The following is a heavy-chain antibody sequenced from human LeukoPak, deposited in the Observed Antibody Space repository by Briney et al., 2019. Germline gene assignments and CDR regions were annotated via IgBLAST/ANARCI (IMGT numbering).Heavy chain of an antibody. V-gene: IGHV4-39*07. CDR2: IYYSGST. Sequence: SETLSLTCTVSGRSISSSSYYWGWIRQPPGKGLEWIGSIYYSGSTYYNPSLKSRVTISVDTSKNQFSLKLSSVTAADTAVYYCAREIVVEGGAFDIWGQGTIVTVSS. CDR1: GRSISSSSYY. D-gene: IGHD3-22*01. CDR3: AREIVVEGGAFDI. J-gene: IGHJ3*02.